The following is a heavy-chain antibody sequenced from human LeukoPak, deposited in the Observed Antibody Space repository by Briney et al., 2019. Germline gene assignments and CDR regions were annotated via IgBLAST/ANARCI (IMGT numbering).Heavy chain of an antibody. Sequence: GGSLRLSCAASGFTVSSNYMSWVRQAPGKGLEWVSVIYSGGSTYYADSVKGRFTISRDNSKNTLYLQMNSLRAEDTAVYYCAREHYGSGSYYRDAFDIWGQGTMVTVSS. V-gene: IGHV3-66*01. CDR1: GFTVSSNY. CDR3: AREHYGSGSYYRDAFDI. D-gene: IGHD3-10*01. CDR2: IYSGGST. J-gene: IGHJ3*02.